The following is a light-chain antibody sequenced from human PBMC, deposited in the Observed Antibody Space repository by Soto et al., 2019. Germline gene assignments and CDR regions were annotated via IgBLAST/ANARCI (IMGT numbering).Light chain of an antibody. CDR2: AAS. J-gene: IGKJ5*01. Sequence: DIQMTQSPSTVSTSVGDRVTITCRASQAISYWLAWYQQKPGEAPKLLIYAASSLQSGVPSRFSGSGSGTDFALTISSLQPEDFATYYCQQGYSTPITFGQGTRLEIK. V-gene: IGKV1-39*01. CDR3: QQGYSTPIT. CDR1: QAISYW.